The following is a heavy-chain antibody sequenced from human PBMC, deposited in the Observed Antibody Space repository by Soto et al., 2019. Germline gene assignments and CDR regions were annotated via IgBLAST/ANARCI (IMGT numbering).Heavy chain of an antibody. CDR3: ARSTDSSGWRFDY. J-gene: IGHJ4*02. V-gene: IGHV3-23*01. CDR1: GFTFSSYA. CDR2: ISGSDGST. Sequence: PGGSLRLSCAASGFTFSSYAMNWVRQAPGKGLEWVSVISGSDGSTYYADSVKGRFTISRDNSKNTLNLQMNSLRAEDTAVYYCARSTDSSGWRFDYWGQGTQVTVSS. D-gene: IGHD6-19*01.